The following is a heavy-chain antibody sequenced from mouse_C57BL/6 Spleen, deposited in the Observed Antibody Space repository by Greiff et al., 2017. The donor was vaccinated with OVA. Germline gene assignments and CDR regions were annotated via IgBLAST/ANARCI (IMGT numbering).Heavy chain of an antibody. Sequence: EVQVVESGGGLVQPGGSLKLSCAASGFTFSDYYMYWVRQTPEKRLEWVAYISNGGGSIYYPDTVKGRFTISRDNAKNTLYLQMSRLKSEDTAMYYCARQDGKGYYFDYWGQGTTLTVSS. J-gene: IGHJ2*01. CDR3: ARQDGKGYYFDY. V-gene: IGHV5-12*01. D-gene: IGHD2-1*01. CDR1: GFTFSDYY. CDR2: ISNGGGSI.